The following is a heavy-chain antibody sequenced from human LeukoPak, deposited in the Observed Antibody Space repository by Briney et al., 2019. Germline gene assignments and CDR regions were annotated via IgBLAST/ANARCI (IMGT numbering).Heavy chain of an antibody. Sequence: ASVKVSCKASGYTFTSYGISWVRQAPGQGLEWMGWISAYNGNTNYAQKLQGRVTMTTDTSTSTAYMEPRSLRSDDTAVYYCAREMATIYYFDYWGQGTLVTVSS. J-gene: IGHJ4*02. V-gene: IGHV1-18*01. CDR3: AREMATIYYFDY. CDR2: ISAYNGNT. D-gene: IGHD5-24*01. CDR1: GYTFTSYG.